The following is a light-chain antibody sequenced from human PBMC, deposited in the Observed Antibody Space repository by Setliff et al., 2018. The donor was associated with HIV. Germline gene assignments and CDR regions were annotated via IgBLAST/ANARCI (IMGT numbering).Light chain of an antibody. V-gene: IGLV2-8*01. CDR2: EVS. CDR1: SSDVGGYDY. J-gene: IGLJ1*01. CDR3: TSYAGSNTYV. Sequence: QSVLTQPPSASGSPGQSVTISCTGTSSDVGGYDYVSWYQQHPGKAPKLMIYEVSQRPSGVPDRFTGSKSGNTASLTVSGLQPEDEADYFCTSYAGSNTYVFGTGTKVTV.